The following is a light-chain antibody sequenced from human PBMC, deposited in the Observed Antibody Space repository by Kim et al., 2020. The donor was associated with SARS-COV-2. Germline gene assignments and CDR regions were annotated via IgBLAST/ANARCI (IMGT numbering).Light chain of an antibody. V-gene: IGLV2-11*01. J-gene: IGLJ1*01. CDR1: SGDVGRYDF. CDR2: DVT. CDR3: YSYAGRYTYV. Sequence: QSALTQPPSVSGSPGQSVTISCSGSSGDVGRYDFVSWYQHHPGEAPKFMIYDVTKRPSGVPDRFSGSKSGNTASLTISGLQPEDEADYYCYSYAGRYTYVFGTGTKATVL.